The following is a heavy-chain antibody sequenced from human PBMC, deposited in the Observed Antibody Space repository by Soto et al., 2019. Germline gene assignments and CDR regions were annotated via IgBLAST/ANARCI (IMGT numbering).Heavy chain of an antibody. Sequence: RASVKVSCKASGYTFTSYYMHWVGQAPGQGLEWMGIINPSGGSTSYAQKFQGRVTMTRDTSTSTVYMELSSLRSEDTAVYYCARGRSLEVGVRDAKGRRYYGMDVWGQGTTVTVSS. J-gene: IGHJ6*02. CDR2: INPSGGST. CDR1: GYTFTSYY. CDR3: ARGRSLEVGVRDAKGRRYYGMDV. V-gene: IGHV1-46*01. D-gene: IGHD2-8*01.